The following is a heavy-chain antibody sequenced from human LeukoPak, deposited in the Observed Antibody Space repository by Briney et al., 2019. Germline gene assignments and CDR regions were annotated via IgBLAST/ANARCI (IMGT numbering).Heavy chain of an antibody. CDR3: ASFGIAAAGTVDY. J-gene: IGHJ4*02. V-gene: IGHV5-51*01. D-gene: IGHD6-13*01. Sequence: GESLKISCQGSGYSFISNWIGWVRQMPGKGLEWMGIIYPGDSDTRYSPSFQGQVTISADKSISTAYLQWSSLKASDTAMYYCASFGIAAAGTVDYWGQGTLVTVSS. CDR2: IYPGDSDT. CDR1: GYSFISNW.